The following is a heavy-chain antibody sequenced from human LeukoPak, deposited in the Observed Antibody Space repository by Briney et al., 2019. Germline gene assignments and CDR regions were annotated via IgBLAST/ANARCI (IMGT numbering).Heavy chain of an antibody. D-gene: IGHD2-2*01. Sequence: PSETLSLTCSVSGGSISSNRHFWGWIRQPPGKGLEWIGSMFHVGYTYYNPSLKSRVTISVDTSKNQFSLKLSSVTAADTAVYYCARGAGRLIVVVPAARTWFDPWGQGTLVTVSS. CDR2: MFHVGYT. J-gene: IGHJ5*02. V-gene: IGHV4-39*07. CDR1: GGSISSNRHF. CDR3: ARGAGRLIVVVPAARTWFDP.